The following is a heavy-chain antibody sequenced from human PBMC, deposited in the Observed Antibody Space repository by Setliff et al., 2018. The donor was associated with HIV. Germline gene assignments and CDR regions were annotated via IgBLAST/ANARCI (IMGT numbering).Heavy chain of an antibody. CDR1: GKTLSVHP. J-gene: IGHJ4*02. D-gene: IGHD4-17*01. CDR3: ASLLPDYGGNSGVY. V-gene: IGHV1-69*05. Sequence: SVKVSCKASGKTLSVHPISWVRQAPGRGLEWMGGIIPAFGRANYAQKFQGRVTITTDESTTTIFMELTGLRSEDTAVYYCASLLPDYGGNSGVYWGQGTLVTVSS. CDR2: IIPAFGRA.